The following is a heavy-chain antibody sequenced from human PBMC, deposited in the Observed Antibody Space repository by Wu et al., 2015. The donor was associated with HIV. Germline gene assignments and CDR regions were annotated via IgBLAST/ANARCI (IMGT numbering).Heavy chain of an antibody. Sequence: QVQLVQSGADVKSLGASVKVSCKASGYDFIHFYLHWVRQAPGGGLEWIGDGINTRSGTTEYAPKFQERVAMTRDTSNSVAYMELRRLRSDDTAIYFCLTAIVGVVSWGQGTLITVS. J-gene: IGHJ4*02. V-gene: IGHV1-2*02. CDR2: INTRSGTT. CDR3: LTAIVGVVS. D-gene: IGHD2-21*02. CDR1: GYDFIHFY.